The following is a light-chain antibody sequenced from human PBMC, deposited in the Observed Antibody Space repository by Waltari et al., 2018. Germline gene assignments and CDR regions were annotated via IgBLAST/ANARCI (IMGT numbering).Light chain of an antibody. Sequence: DIVLTQSPGTLSLSPGERATLSCRSSETISSSYLAWYQQKPGLAPRLLVYGASSRAAGIPDRFSGSGSGTDFTLTISRVEPEDFAVYYCQQYGSSPLVTFGPGTKVDIK. J-gene: IGKJ3*01. CDR2: GAS. V-gene: IGKV3-20*01. CDR3: QQYGSSPLVT. CDR1: ETISSSY.